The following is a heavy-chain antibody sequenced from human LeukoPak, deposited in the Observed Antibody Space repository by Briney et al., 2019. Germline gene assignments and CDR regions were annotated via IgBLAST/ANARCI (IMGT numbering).Heavy chain of an antibody. CDR3: ARGLPPVMKYYFDY. CDR2: MWYDGSNK. V-gene: IGHV3-33*08. D-gene: IGHD4-11*01. CDR1: GFTFSNAC. Sequence: GGSLRLSCAASGFTFSNACMSWVRQAPGKGLEWVAVMWYDGSNKYYADSVKGRFTISRDDSKNTLYLQMNSLRAEDTAMYYCARGLPPVMKYYFDYWGQGTLVTVSS. J-gene: IGHJ4*02.